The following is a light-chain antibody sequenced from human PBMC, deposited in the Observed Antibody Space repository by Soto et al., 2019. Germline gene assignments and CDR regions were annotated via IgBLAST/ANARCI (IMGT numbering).Light chain of an antibody. J-gene: IGLJ3*02. CDR2: KDS. Sequence: SYELTQPPSVSVSPGQTARITCSGEALPKQYAYWYQQRPGQAPMVLMYKDSERPSGIPDRFSGSNSGTTVTLTITGVQAEDQADYYCQSADGSGAYVVFGGGTKLTVL. V-gene: IGLV3-25*02. CDR3: QSADGSGAYVV. CDR1: ALPKQY.